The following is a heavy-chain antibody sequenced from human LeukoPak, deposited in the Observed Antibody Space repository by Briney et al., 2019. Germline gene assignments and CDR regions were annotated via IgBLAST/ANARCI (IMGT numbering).Heavy chain of an antibody. Sequence: GGSLRLSCAASGFTFKSYPMHWIRQTPGKGPEWVAAISFDGSNKYYADSVQGRFTLSRDNSNNILYLQMNSLRAEDMAVYYCARDPGNKQLGPFDSWGQGTLVTVYS. V-gene: IGHV3-30*01. CDR2: ISFDGSNK. CDR1: GFTFKSYP. CDR3: ARDPGNKQLGPFDS. J-gene: IGHJ4*02. D-gene: IGHD3-10*01.